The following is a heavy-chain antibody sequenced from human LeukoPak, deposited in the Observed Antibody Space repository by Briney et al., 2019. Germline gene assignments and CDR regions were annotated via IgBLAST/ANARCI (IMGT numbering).Heavy chain of an antibody. V-gene: IGHV3-23*03. D-gene: IGHD3-3*01. Sequence: GGSLRLSCAASGFTFSSYAMSWVRQAPGRGLEWVSVIYSGGSTYYADSVKGRFTISRDNSKNTLYLQMNSLRAEDTAVYYCAKKVTIFGVVHDAFDIWGQGTMVTVSS. J-gene: IGHJ3*02. CDR3: AKKVTIFGVVHDAFDI. CDR2: IYSGGST. CDR1: GFTFSSYA.